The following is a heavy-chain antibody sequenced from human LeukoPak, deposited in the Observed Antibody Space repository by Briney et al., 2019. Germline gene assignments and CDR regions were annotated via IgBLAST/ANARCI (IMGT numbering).Heavy chain of an antibody. D-gene: IGHD3-22*01. CDR2: IYSGGST. J-gene: IGHJ1*01. V-gene: IGHV3-66*01. Sequence: PGGSLRLSCAAPGFTVSSNYMSWVRQAPGKGLEWVSVIYSGGSTYYADSVKGRFTISRDNSKNTLYLQMNSLRAEDTAVYYCAREGSYYDSSGYYSEYFQHWGQGTLVTVSS. CDR1: GFTVSSNY. CDR3: AREGSYYDSSGYYSEYFQH.